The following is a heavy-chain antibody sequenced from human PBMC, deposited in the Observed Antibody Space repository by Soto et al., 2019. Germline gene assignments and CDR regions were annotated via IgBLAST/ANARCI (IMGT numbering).Heavy chain of an antibody. D-gene: IGHD3-16*01. CDR1: KYTFIGYF. CDR2: INPNTGDT. V-gene: IGHV1-2*02. J-gene: IGHJ6*02. CDR3: ATAAMITFASGPSMDV. Sequence: EASVKVSCKTSKYTFIGYFIHWVRQAPGQGLEWMGLINPNTGDTYSSQKFQGRVTMTRDTSINTAYMEMSRLRSDDTAVFYCATAAMITFASGPSMDVWGQGTTATAP.